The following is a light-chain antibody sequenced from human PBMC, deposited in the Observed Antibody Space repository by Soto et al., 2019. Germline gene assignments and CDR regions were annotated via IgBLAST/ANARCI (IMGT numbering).Light chain of an antibody. J-gene: IGLJ1*01. V-gene: IGLV2-14*01. CDR2: DVS. Sequence: QSVLTQPASMSGSPGQSITISCTGTSSDVGDYNYVSWYQQHPGKAPKLMIYDVSNRPSGVSNRLFVSKSANTASLTTSALQAEDEADYYCTPYTSTGSPAYVFGTGTKVTV. CDR1: SSDVGDYNY. CDR3: TPYTSTGSPAYV.